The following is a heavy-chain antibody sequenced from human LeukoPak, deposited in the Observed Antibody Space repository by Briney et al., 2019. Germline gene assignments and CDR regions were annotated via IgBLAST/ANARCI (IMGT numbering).Heavy chain of an antibody. CDR2: IYHSGST. D-gene: IGHD3-3*01. CDR1: GGSISSSNW. CDR3: ARVYDFWSGYHGYFDY. Sequence: PSETLSLTCAVSGGSISSSNWWSWVRQPPGKGLEWIGEIYHSGSTNYNPSLKGRVTISVDKSKNQFSLKLSSVTAADTAVYYCARVYDFWSGYHGYFDYWGQGTLVTVSS. V-gene: IGHV4-4*02. J-gene: IGHJ4*02.